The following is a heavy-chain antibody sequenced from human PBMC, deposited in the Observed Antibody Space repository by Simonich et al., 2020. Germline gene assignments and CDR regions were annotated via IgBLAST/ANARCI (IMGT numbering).Heavy chain of an antibody. CDR3: ARHDRWLQFYFDY. CDR2: IYYRGST. J-gene: IGHJ4*02. V-gene: IGHV4-59*08. CDR1: GGSISSYY. D-gene: IGHD5-12*01. Sequence: QVQLQESCPGLVKPSATLSLTCTVSGGSISSYYWSWIRQPPGKGLEWIGYIYYRGSTNYNPSLKSRVTISVDTSKNQFSLKLSSVAAADTAVYYCARHDRWLQFYFDYWGQGTLVTVSS.